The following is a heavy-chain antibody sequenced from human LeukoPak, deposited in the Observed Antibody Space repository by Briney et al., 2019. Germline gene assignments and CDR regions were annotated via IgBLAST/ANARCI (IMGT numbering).Heavy chain of an antibody. CDR1: GYTFTSFG. CDR3: TRDHCSGDNCPSFDY. D-gene: IGHD2-15*01. CDR2: IGAYNGDT. Sequence: ASVKVSCKPSGYTFTSFGISWVRQAPGQGLEWMGWIGAYNGDTNYAQKFRGRVTMTTDTSTSTAYMDLRSLRSDDTAVYYCTRDHCSGDNCPSFDYWGQGTLVTVSS. J-gene: IGHJ4*02. V-gene: IGHV1-18*04.